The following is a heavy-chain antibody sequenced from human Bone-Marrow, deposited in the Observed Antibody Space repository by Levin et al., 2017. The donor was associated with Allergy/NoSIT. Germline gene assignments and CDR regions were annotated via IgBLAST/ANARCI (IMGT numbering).Heavy chain of an antibody. J-gene: IGHJ6*03. V-gene: IGHV3-20*04. D-gene: IGHD2-15*01. Sequence: SCAASGFTFDDYGMSWVRQAPGKGLEWVSGINWNGGSTGYADSVKGRFTISRDNAKNSLYLQMNSLRAEDTALYYCARGVVVAATTENYYYYYMDVWGKGTTVTVSS. CDR2: INWNGGST. CDR3: ARGVVVAATTENYYYYYMDV. CDR1: GFTFDDYG.